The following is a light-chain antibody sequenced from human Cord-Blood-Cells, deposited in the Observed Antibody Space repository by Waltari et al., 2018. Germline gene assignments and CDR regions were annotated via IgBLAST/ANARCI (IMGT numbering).Light chain of an antibody. Sequence: QSALTQPASVSGSPGQSITISCTGTSSDVGSYNLVSWYQQHPGKAPKLMIYEGSKRPSGVSNRFTGSKSGNTASRTICGLQAEDEADYYCCSYAGSVFGTGTKVTVL. V-gene: IGLV2-23*01. CDR1: SSDVGSYNL. CDR3: CSYAGSV. J-gene: IGLJ1*01. CDR2: EGS.